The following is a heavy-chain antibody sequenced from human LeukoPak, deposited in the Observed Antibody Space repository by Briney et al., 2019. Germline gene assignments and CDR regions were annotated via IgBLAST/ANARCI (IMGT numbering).Heavy chain of an antibody. CDR2: IRYDGSNK. V-gene: IGHV3-30*02. CDR3: AKDLVGVSNWFDP. J-gene: IGHJ5*02. Sequence: GSLRLSCAASGFTFSSYGMHWVRQAPGKGLEWVAFIRYDGSNKYYADSVKGRFTISRDNSKNTLYLRMNSLRAEDTAVYYCAKDLVGVSNWFDPWGQGTLVTVSS. CDR1: GFTFSSYG. D-gene: IGHD1-26*01.